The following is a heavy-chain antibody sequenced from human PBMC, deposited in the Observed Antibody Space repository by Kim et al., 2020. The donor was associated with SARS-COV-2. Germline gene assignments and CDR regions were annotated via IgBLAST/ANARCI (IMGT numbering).Heavy chain of an antibody. CDR3: VKRLSGSQANFDY. D-gene: IGHD1-26*01. V-gene: IGHV3-23*01. CDR1: GFTFSSFG. CDR2: ISGSGGDT. J-gene: IGHJ4*02. Sequence: GGSLRLSCAASGFTFSSFGMSWVRQAPGKGLEWVSAISGSGGDTNYADSVKGRFTISRDNSKSTLDLQMNSLRGEDTAVYYCVKRLSGSQANFDYWGQGTLVTVSS.